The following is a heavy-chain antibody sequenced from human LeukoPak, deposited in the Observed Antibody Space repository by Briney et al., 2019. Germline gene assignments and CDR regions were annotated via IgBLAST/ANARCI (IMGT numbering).Heavy chain of an antibody. CDR2: INHSGST. Sequence: SETLSLTCAVYGGSFSGYYWSWIRQPPEKGLEWIGEINHSGSTNYNPSLKSRVTISVDTSKNQFSLKLSSVTAADTAVYYCARGRIWFGELFLDYWGQGTLVTVSS. J-gene: IGHJ4*02. CDR3: ARGRIWFGELFLDY. CDR1: GGSFSGYY. V-gene: IGHV4-34*01. D-gene: IGHD3-10*01.